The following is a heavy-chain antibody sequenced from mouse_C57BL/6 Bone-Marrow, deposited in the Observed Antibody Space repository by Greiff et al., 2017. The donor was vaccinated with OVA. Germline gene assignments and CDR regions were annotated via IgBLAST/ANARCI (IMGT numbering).Heavy chain of an antibody. CDR2: INPSTGGT. Sequence: VQLKQSGPELVKPGASVKISCKASGYSFTGYYMNWVKQSPEQSLEWIGEINPSTGGTTYNQKFKAKATLTVDKSSSTAYMQLKSLTSEDAAVYYCARSYSNYDFDYWGQGTTLTVSS. J-gene: IGHJ2*01. D-gene: IGHD2-5*01. V-gene: IGHV1-42*01. CDR1: GYSFTGYY. CDR3: ARSYSNYDFDY.